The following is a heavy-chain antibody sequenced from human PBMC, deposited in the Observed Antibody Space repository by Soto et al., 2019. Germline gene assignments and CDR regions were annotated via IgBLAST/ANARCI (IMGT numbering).Heavy chain of an antibody. V-gene: IGHV3-30*18. CDR1: GFTFSSYG. D-gene: IGHD3-3*01. J-gene: IGHJ6*02. Sequence: QVQLVESGGGVVQPGRSLRLSCAASGFTFSSYGMHWVRQAPGKGLEWVAVISYDGSNKYYADSVKGRFTISRDNSKNTLYLQMNSLRAEDTAVYYCAKARFVEWPKYEYYGMDVWGQGTTVTVSS. CDR3: AKARFVEWPKYEYYGMDV. CDR2: ISYDGSNK.